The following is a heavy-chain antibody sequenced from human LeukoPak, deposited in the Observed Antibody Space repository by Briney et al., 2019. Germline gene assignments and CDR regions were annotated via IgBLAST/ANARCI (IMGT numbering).Heavy chain of an antibody. CDR2: IYYSGST. V-gene: IGHV4-59*01. Sequence: SETLSLTCAVYGGSFSGYYWSWIRHPPGKGLEWIGYIYYSGSTNYNPSLKSRVTISVDTSKNQFSLKLSSVTAADTAVYYCARDDFWSGYFDYWGQGTLVTVSS. J-gene: IGHJ4*02. CDR3: ARDDFWSGYFDY. D-gene: IGHD3-3*01. CDR1: GGSFSGYY.